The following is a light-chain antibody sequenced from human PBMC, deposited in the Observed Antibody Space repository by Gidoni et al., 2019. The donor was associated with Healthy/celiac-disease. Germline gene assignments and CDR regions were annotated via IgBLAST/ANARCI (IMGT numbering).Light chain of an antibody. CDR1: QSISSY. CDR2: AAS. Sequence: DIQMTQSPSSLSASVGDRVPITCRASQSISSYLNWYQQKPGKAPKLLIYAASSLQSGVPARFSGSGSGTDFTLTISSLQPEDFATYYCQQSYSTPCFGQGTKLEIK. V-gene: IGKV1-39*01. CDR3: QQSYSTPC. J-gene: IGKJ2*01.